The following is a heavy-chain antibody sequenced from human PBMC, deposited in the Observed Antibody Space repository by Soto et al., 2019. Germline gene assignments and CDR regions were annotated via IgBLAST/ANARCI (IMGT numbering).Heavy chain of an antibody. CDR1: GYTFTSYD. CDR3: ARDDSGFSGSHYIDYFNY. V-gene: IGHV1-8*01. D-gene: IGHD1-26*01. CDR2: MNPNSGNT. J-gene: IGHJ4*02. Sequence: ASVKVSCKASGYTFTSYDINWVRQATGQGFEWMGWMNPNSGNTGYAQKFQGRVTFTRDTSAGTVYMQLSSLTSEDTAVYYCARDDSGFSGSHYIDYFNYWGQGALVTVSS.